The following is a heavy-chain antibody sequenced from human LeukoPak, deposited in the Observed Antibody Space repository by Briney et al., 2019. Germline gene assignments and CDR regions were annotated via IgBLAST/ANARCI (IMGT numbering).Heavy chain of an antibody. V-gene: IGHV4-61*02. Sequence: SQTLSLTCTVSGGSISSGSYYWSWIRQPAGKGLEWIGRIYTSGSTNYNPSLKSRVTISVDTSKNQFSLKLSSVTAADTAVYYCARGGITMVRGVIGYAFDIWGQGTMVTVSS. CDR1: GGSISSGSYY. CDR3: ARGGITMVRGVIGYAFDI. D-gene: IGHD3-10*01. J-gene: IGHJ3*02. CDR2: IYTSGST.